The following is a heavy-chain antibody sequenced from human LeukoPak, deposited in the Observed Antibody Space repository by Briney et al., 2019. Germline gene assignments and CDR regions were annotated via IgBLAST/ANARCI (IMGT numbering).Heavy chain of an antibody. CDR3: ARPYSGYAFDI. CDR1: GYTCTSHG. J-gene: IGHJ3*02. V-gene: IGHV1-18*01. D-gene: IGHD5-12*01. Sequence: ASVKVSCKASGYTCTSHGITWVRQAPGQGLEWMGWISAYNGNTNYAQKLQGRVTMTTDTSTSTAYMELRSLRSDDTAVYYCARPYSGYAFDIWGQGTMVTVSS. CDR2: ISAYNGNT.